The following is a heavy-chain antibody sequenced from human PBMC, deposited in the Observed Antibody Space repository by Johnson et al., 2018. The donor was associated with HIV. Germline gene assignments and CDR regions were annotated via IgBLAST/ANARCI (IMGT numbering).Heavy chain of an antibody. V-gene: IGHV3-66*04. CDR1: GFTVSSNY. CDR2: IYSGGST. CDR3: AKRATVVSGSPSDAFDI. D-gene: IGHD4-23*01. J-gene: IGHJ3*02. Sequence: VQLVESGGGLVQPGGSLRLSCAASGFTVSSNYMSWVRQAPGKGLEWVSVIYSGGSTYYADFVKGRFTISRDNSKNTLYLQMNSLRPEDTAVYFCAKRATVVSGSPSDAFDIWGQGTMVTVSS.